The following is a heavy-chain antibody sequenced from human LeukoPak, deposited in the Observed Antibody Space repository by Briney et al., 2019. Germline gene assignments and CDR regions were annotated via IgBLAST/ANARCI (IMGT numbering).Heavy chain of an antibody. CDR2: INTSGSS. CDR1: GGSISSYY. CDR3: AREGGGPRWLDR. V-gene: IGHV4-4*07. Sequence: SETLSLTCTVSGGSISSYYWSWIRQPAGKGLEWIGRINTSGSSNYNPSLRSRVTMSVDTSKNQFSLNLSSVTAADTAVYYCAREGGGPRWLDRWGRGTLVGDCS. J-gene: IGHJ5*02. D-gene: IGHD6-25*01.